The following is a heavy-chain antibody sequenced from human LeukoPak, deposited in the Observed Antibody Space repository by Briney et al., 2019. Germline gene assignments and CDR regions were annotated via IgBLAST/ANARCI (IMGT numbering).Heavy chain of an antibody. CDR3: ARLRDGYNLRWFDP. V-gene: IGHV4-59*01. Sequence: SETLSLTCTVSGGSISSYYWSWIRQPPGKGLEWIGYIYYSGSTNYNPSLKSRVTISVDTSKNQFSLKLSSVTAADTAVYYCARLRDGYNLRWFDPWGQGTLVTVSS. J-gene: IGHJ5*02. D-gene: IGHD5-24*01. CDR1: GGSISSYY. CDR2: IYYSGST.